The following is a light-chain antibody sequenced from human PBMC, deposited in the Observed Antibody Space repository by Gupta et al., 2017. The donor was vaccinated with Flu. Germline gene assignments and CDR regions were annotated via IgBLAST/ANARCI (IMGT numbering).Light chain of an antibody. V-gene: IGLV7-46*01. Sequence: QAVVTQEPSLTVSPGGTVTLTCGPSTGAVTSGHYPYWFQQKPGQAPRTLIYDTNTKHSWTPARFSGSLLGGKAALTLSGAQPEDEADYYCFLTYDGPWVFGGGTKLTVL. CDR1: TGAVTSGHY. J-gene: IGLJ3*02. CDR2: DTN. CDR3: FLTYDGPWV.